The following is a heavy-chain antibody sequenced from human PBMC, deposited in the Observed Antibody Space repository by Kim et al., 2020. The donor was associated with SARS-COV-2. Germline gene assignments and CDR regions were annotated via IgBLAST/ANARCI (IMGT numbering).Heavy chain of an antibody. D-gene: IGHD2-21*02. CDR2: TT. V-gene: IGHV3-23*01. CDR3: AKMMTSYFDY. Sequence: TTAYSYPVKGRFTISRDNSKNTLYLQMNHLRADDTAVYYCAKMMTSYFDYWGQGTLVTVSS. J-gene: IGHJ4*02.